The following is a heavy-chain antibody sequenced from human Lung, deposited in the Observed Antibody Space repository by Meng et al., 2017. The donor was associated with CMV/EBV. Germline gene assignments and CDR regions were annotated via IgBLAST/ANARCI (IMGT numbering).Heavy chain of an antibody. CDR3: ANPSRLGIFGNY. V-gene: IGHV3-23*01. D-gene: IGHD3-3*01. CDR2: ISDNGDST. Sequence: ETLSLTCTVSGYSISSGNYWGWIRQPPGKGLEWVSSISDNGDSTYYADSVKGRFTISRDNSKNILYLHLNSLRAEDTAIYYCANPSRLGIFGNYWGQGTTVTVSS. CDR1: GYSISSGN. J-gene: IGHJ6*02.